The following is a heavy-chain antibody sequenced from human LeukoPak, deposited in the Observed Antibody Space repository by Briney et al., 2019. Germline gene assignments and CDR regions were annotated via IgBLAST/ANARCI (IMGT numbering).Heavy chain of an antibody. Sequence: ASVRVSCKASGGIFSSYAISWVRQAPGQGLEWMGGIIPIFGTANYAQKFQGRVTITADESTSTAYMELSSLRSEDTAVYYCARVITGYFDYWGQGTLVTVSS. J-gene: IGHJ4*02. D-gene: IGHD3-22*01. V-gene: IGHV1-69*13. CDR3: ARVITGYFDY. CDR1: GGIFSSYA. CDR2: IIPIFGTA.